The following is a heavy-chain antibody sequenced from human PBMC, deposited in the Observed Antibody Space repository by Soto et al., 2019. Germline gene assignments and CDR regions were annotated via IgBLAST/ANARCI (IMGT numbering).Heavy chain of an antibody. CDR3: GRVVKWSYGLDI. Sequence: EVQLVESGGGLVQPGGSLRLSCVASGFTFSSHWMHWVRQAPGNGLVWVSRISSDGSRTNYADSVKGRFAIFRDNAKNVVSLELSSLRAEGTAVSYCGRVVKWSYGLDIWCQGTRVTASS. J-gene: IGHJ3*02. V-gene: IGHV3-74*01. CDR1: GFTFSSHW. CDR2: ISSDGSRT. D-gene: IGHD2-15*01.